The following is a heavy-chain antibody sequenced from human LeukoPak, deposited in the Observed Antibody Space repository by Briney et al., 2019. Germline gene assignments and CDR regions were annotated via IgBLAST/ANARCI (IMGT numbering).Heavy chain of an antibody. Sequence: GASVKVSCKASGYTFTSYAMHWVRQAPGQRLEWMGWINAGNGNTKYSQKFQGRVTITRDTSASTAYMELSSLRSEDTAVYYCARGGHYSAYAHFDYWGQGTLVTVSS. CDR3: ARGGHYSAYAHFDY. CDR2: INAGNGNT. CDR1: GYTFTSYA. D-gene: IGHD5-12*01. V-gene: IGHV1-3*01. J-gene: IGHJ4*02.